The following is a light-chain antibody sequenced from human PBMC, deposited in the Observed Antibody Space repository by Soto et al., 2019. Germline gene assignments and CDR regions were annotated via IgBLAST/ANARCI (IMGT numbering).Light chain of an antibody. CDR1: QGIRND. Sequence: DIQMTQSPSSLSASVGDRVTITCRTSQGIRNDLAWYQQIPGKAPKRLIYAAFTLQSGVPPRFSGGGSGTEFPLTISSLQPGDFANCYCLQHNIYPWTFGQGTKVEIK. V-gene: IGKV1-17*01. J-gene: IGKJ1*01. CDR2: AAF. CDR3: LQHNIYPWT.